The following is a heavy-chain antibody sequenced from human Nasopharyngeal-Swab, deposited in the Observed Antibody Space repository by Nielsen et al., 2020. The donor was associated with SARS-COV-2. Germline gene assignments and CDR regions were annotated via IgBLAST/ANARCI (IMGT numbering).Heavy chain of an antibody. V-gene: IGHV3-23*01. CDR2: ISGSGGST. CDR3: AKDLVVVITPNGMDV. J-gene: IGHJ6*02. D-gene: IGHD3-22*01. Sequence: WIRQPPGKGLEWVSAISGSGGSTYYADFVKGRFTISRDNSKNTLYLQMNSLRAEDTAVYYCAKDLVVVITPNGMDVWGQGTTVTVSS.